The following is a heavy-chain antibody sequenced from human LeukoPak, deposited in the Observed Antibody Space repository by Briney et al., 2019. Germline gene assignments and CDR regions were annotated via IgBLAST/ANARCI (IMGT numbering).Heavy chain of an antibody. J-gene: IGHJ3*02. CDR1: GFTFSSYG. CDR3: ARDRITWNAFDI. D-gene: IGHD5-12*01. Sequence: GWSLTLSCAASGFTFSSYGIHWLRQAPSKGLDWVAVIWYDGSNKYYADSVKGRFILSRDNSVHTLYLQMNSRRAEDTAVYYCARDRITWNAFDIWGQGTMVTVSS. CDR2: IWYDGSNK. V-gene: IGHV3-33*01.